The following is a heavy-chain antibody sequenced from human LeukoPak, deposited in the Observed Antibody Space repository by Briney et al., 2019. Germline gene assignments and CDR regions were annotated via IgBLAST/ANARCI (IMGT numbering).Heavy chain of an antibody. CDR1: GNYW. CDR2: INSDGSWT. D-gene: IGHD2/OR15-2a*01. Sequence: GGSLRLSGAASGNYWMHLVRQAPGKGLVWVSHINSDGSWTSYADSVKGRFTISKDNAKNTVYLQMNSLRAEDTAVYYCVSFYETYWGRGTLVTVSS. CDR3: VSFYETY. J-gene: IGHJ4*02. V-gene: IGHV3-74*01.